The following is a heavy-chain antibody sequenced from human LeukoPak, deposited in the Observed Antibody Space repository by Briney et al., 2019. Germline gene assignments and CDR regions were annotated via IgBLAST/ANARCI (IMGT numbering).Heavy chain of an antibody. V-gene: IGHV4-59*11. CDR1: GGSITSHY. CDR3: ARDPGYCSSTSCYTWFDP. J-gene: IGHJ5*02. CDR2: IYYSGTT. D-gene: IGHD2-2*02. Sequence: PSETLSLTCTVSGGSITSHYWSWIRQPPGKGPEWIGYIYYSGTTNYNPSLKSRVTISVDTSKDQFSLKVSSVTAADTAVYYCARDPGYCSSTSCYTWFDPWGQGTLVTVSS.